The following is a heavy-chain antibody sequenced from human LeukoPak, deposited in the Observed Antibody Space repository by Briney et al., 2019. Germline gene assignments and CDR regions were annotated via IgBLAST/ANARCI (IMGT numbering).Heavy chain of an antibody. CDR2: ISYDGSNK. Sequence: GGSLRLSCAASGFTFSSYAMHWLRQAPGKGLEWVAVISYDGSNKYYADSVKGRFTISRDNSKNTLYLQMNSLRAEDTAVYYCARVGEMGVTTGLFAFDIWGQGTMVTVSS. CDR3: ARVGEMGVTTGLFAFDI. D-gene: IGHD4-11*01. J-gene: IGHJ3*02. CDR1: GFTFSSYA. V-gene: IGHV3-30*04.